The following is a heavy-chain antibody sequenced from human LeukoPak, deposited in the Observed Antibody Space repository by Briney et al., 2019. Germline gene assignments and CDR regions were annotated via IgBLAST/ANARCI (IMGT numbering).Heavy chain of an antibody. CDR1: GFTFSSYW. V-gene: IGHV3-74*01. Sequence: GGSLRLSCAASGFTFSSYWMHWVRQAPGKGLVWFSRINSDGSSTTYADSVKGRFTFSRNNAQNTLYLQMNSLRVEDTAAYYCTRDGGDRRLGAFDIWGQGTMVTVSS. J-gene: IGHJ3*02. CDR3: TRDGGDRRLGAFDI. CDR2: INSDGSST. D-gene: IGHD3-16*01.